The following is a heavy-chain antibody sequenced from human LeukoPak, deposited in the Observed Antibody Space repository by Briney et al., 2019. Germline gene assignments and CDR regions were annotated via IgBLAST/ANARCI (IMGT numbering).Heavy chain of an antibody. V-gene: IGHV4-59*01. CDR2: IYYSGST. D-gene: IGHD3-22*01. CDR1: GGSISSYY. J-gene: IGHJ4*02. CDR3: ARFYYGSSGAPGYFDY. Sequence: PSETLSLTCTVSGGSISSYYWSWIRQPPGKGLGWIGYIYYSGSTNYNPSLKSRVTISVDTSKNQFSLKLSSVTAADTAVYYCARFYYGSSGAPGYFDYWGQGTLVTVSS.